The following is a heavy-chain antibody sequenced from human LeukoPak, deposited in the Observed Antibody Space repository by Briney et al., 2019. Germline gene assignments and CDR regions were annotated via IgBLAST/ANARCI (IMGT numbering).Heavy chain of an antibody. V-gene: IGHV3-21*04. CDR1: GFTFSSYS. J-gene: IGHJ4*02. CDR3: AKDNPPIYNWNDPGAFGY. Sequence: PGGSLRLSCAASGFTFSSYSMNWVRQAPGKGLDWVSSISTTSTYISYADSVKGRFTISRDNAKNSLDLQMNSLRAEDTAVYYCAKDNPPIYNWNDPGAFGYWGQGTLVTVSS. CDR2: ISTTSTYI. D-gene: IGHD1-20*01.